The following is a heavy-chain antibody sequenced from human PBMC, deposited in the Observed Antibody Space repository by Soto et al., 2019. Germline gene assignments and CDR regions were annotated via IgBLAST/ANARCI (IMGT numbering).Heavy chain of an antibody. J-gene: IGHJ6*02. D-gene: IGHD1-26*01. Sequence: GESLKISCKGSGYSFTSYWIGWVRQMPGKGLEWMGIIYPGDSDTRYSPSFQGQVTITRDTSASTGYMELSSLRSEDTAVYYCGRSVVGATGEILYNAMDVWGQGTTVTVSS. V-gene: IGHV5-51*01. CDR3: GRSVVGATGEILYNAMDV. CDR1: GYSFTSYW. CDR2: IYPGDSDT.